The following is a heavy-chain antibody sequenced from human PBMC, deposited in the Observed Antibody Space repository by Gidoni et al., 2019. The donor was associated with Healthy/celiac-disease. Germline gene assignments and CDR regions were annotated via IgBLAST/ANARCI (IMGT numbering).Heavy chain of an antibody. D-gene: IGHD2-15*01. CDR3: AKDIRRYCSGGSCYSPLDY. V-gene: IGHV3-9*01. Sequence: GRFTISRDNAKNSLYLQMNSLRAEDTALYYCAKDIRRYCSGGSCYSPLDYWGQGTLVTVSS. J-gene: IGHJ4*02.